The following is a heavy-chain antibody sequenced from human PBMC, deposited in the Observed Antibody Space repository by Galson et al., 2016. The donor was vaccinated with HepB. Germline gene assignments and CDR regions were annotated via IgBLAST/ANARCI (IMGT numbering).Heavy chain of an antibody. CDR1: GFRVRGNY. CDR2: IYSGGRT. D-gene: IGHD4-17*01. V-gene: IGHV3-53*01. CDR3: AKAYGVDSYHFND. Sequence: SLRLSCAASGFRVRGNYMNWVRQAPGKGLEWVSIIYSGGRTYYADSVRGRFTISRDNSKNTVYLQMDRLRAEDTAVYYCAKAYGVDSYHFNDWGQGTLVIVSS. J-gene: IGHJ4*02.